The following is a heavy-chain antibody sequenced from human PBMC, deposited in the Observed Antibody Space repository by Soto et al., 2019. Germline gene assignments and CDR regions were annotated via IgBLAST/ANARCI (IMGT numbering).Heavy chain of an antibody. V-gene: IGHV1-2*02. CDR2: INPNSGDT. D-gene: IGHD6-13*01. Sequence: QVQLVQSGAEVKKPGASVKVSCKASGYTFTGYYMHWVRQAPGQGLEWMGWINPNSGDTNYAQKFQGRVTMSGDTSIITVYMELSRLRYDDTAVYCCARGWNIEAAVTNNWFDPWGQEPWSPSPQ. CDR1: GYTFTGYY. J-gene: IGHJ5*02. CDR3: ARGWNIEAAVTNNWFDP.